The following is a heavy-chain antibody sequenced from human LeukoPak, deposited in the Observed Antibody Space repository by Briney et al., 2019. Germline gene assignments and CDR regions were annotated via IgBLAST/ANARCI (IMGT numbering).Heavy chain of an antibody. CDR3: ARGVSSWQRGAFDI. CDR1: GFTFSSYG. D-gene: IGHD6-13*01. V-gene: IGHV3-33*01. J-gene: IGHJ3*02. CDR2: IWYDGSNK. Sequence: GGSLRLSCAASGFTFSSYGMHWVRQAPGKGLEWVAVIWYDGSNKYYADSVKGRFTISRDNSKNTLYLQMNSLRAEDTAVYYCARGVSSWQRGAFDIWGQGTMVTVSS.